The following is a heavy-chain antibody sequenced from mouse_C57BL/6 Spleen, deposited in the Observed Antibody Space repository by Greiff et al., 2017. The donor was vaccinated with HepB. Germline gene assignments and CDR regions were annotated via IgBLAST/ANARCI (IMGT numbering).Heavy chain of an antibody. CDR1: GYAFTNYL. CDR3: ARALTMITRYFDY. CDR2: INPGSGGT. Sequence: QVQLKESGAELVRPGTSVKVSCKASGYAFTNYLIEWVKQRPGQGLEWIGVINPGSGGTNYNEKFKGKATLTADKSSSTAYMQLSSLTSEDSAVYFCARALTMITRYFDYWGQGTTRTVSS. J-gene: IGHJ2*01. D-gene: IGHD2-4*01. V-gene: IGHV1-54*01.